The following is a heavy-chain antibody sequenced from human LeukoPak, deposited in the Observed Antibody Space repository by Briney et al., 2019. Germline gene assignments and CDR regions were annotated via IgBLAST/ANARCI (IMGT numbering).Heavy chain of an antibody. CDR2: IYSDGTT. Sequence: SETLSLTCTVSGASINSRDYYWGWIRQPPGQGLEWIGSIYSDGTTYYNPSLKSRVSISADTSKNHFSLGLSSVTAADMAVYYCAKHRGSFFEAFDIXXXGXAVSVSS. D-gene: IGHD1-26*01. V-gene: IGHV4-39*01. CDR1: GASINSRDYY. J-gene: IGHJ3*02. CDR3: AKHRGSFFEAFDI.